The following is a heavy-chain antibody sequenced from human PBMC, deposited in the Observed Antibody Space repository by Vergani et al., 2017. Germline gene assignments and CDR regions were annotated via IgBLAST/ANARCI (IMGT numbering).Heavy chain of an antibody. CDR1: GGSFSGYY. V-gene: IGHV4-34*01. Sequence: QVQLQQWGAGLLKPSETLSLTCAVYGGSFSGYYWSWIRQPPGKGLEWIGEINHSGSTNYNPSLKSRVTISVDTSKNQFSLKLSSVTAADTAVYYCARAPIVVVPAAIGESDYYYYYGMDVWGQGTTVTVSS. J-gene: IGHJ6*02. CDR2: INHSGST. CDR3: ARAPIVVVPAAIGESDYYYYYGMDV. D-gene: IGHD2-2*01.